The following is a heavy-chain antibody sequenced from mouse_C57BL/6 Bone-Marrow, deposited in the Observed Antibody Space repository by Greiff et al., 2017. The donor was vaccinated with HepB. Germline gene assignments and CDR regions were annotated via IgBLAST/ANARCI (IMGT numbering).Heavy chain of an antibody. CDR2: INPGSGGT. CDR3: ARRYYGSSRAWFAY. Sequence: QVQLQQSGAELVRPGTSVKVSCKASGYAFTNYLIEWVKQRPGQGLEWIGVINPGSGGTNYNEKFKGKATLTADKSSSTAYMQLSSLTSEDSAVYFCARRYYGSSRAWFAYWGQGTLVTVSA. V-gene: IGHV1-54*01. D-gene: IGHD1-1*01. CDR1: GYAFTNYL. J-gene: IGHJ3*01.